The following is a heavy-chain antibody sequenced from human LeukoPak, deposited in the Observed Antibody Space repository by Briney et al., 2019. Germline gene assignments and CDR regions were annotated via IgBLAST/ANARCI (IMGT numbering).Heavy chain of an antibody. CDR1: GYTFTSYG. V-gene: IGHV1-2*02. J-gene: IGHJ4*02. Sequence: VASVKVSCKASGYTFTSYGISWVRQAPGQGLEWMGWINPNSGGTNYAQKFQGRVTMTRDTSISTAYMELSRLRSDDTAVYYCARGETVAENDYWGQGTLVTVSS. CDR3: ARGETVAENDY. CDR2: INPNSGGT. D-gene: IGHD6-19*01.